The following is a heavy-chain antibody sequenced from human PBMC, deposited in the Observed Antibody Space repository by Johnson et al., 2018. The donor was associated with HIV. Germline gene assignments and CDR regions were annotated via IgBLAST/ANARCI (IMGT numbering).Heavy chain of an antibody. CDR3: ARSLGVVGAIGKGAFDI. Sequence: VQLVESGGGVVQPGGSLRLSCAASGFTFSSYGMHWVRQAPGKGLEWVAVISNDGRNKDYADSVKGRFTISRDNSKNTLYLQMNSLRAEDTAVYYCARSLGVVGAIGKGAFDIWGQGTMVTVSS. D-gene: IGHD1-26*01. CDR1: GFTFSSYG. V-gene: IGHV3-30*03. J-gene: IGHJ3*02. CDR2: ISNDGRNK.